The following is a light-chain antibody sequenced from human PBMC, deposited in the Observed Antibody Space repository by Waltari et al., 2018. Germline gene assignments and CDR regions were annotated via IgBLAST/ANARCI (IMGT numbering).Light chain of an antibody. Sequence: DIQLTQSPSFLSASVGDRVTITCRASPCISSYLAWYQQKPGKAPKLLIYAASTLQSGVPSRFSGSVSGTQFTLTISSLQPEDFATYYCQQLDSYPLTFGGGTKVEIK. CDR1: PCISSY. V-gene: IGKV1-9*01. CDR2: AAS. J-gene: IGKJ4*01. CDR3: QQLDSYPLT.